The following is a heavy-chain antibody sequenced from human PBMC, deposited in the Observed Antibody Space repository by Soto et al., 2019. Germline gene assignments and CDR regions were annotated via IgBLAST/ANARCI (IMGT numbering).Heavy chain of an antibody. D-gene: IGHD1-20*01. CDR3: ARVQTEITPYYFDH. CDR2: IYSGGSA. CDR1: GFNVSNSY. Sequence: GGSLRLSCAVSGFNVSNSYMSWLRPAPGKGLEWVSIIYSGGSAFYADSVKGRFTISRNSSKSTLFLQMNSLRAEDTAVYFCARVQTEITPYYFDHWGQGTLVTVSS. V-gene: IGHV3-53*01. J-gene: IGHJ4*01.